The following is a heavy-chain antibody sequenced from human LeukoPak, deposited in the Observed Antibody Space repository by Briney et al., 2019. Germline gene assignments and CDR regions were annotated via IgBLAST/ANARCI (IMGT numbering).Heavy chain of an antibody. CDR2: INPSGGST. J-gene: IGHJ4*02. Sequence: GASVKVSFKASGYTFTSYYMHWVRQAPGQGLEWMGIINPSGGSTSYAQKFQGRVTMTRDTSTSTVYMELSSLRSEDTAVYYCAREEDCSSTSCHVPFDYWGQGTLVTVSS. CDR1: GYTFTSYY. D-gene: IGHD2-2*01. V-gene: IGHV1-46*01. CDR3: AREEDCSSTSCHVPFDY.